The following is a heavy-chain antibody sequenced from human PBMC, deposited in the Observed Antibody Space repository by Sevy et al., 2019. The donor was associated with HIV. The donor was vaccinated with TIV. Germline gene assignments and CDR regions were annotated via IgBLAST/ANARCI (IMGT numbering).Heavy chain of an antibody. Sequence: GESLKISCGASGFIFSNAWMSWVRQAPGKGLEWVGRIKSKADGGTPDYAAPVKGTFTISRDDSINTLYLQMNSLRTDDTAVYYCGYSEYGYYYDYWGQRTLVTVSS. D-gene: IGHD1-26*01. CDR3: GYSEYGYYYDY. CDR2: IKSKADGGTP. J-gene: IGHJ4*02. V-gene: IGHV3-15*01. CDR1: GFIFSNAW.